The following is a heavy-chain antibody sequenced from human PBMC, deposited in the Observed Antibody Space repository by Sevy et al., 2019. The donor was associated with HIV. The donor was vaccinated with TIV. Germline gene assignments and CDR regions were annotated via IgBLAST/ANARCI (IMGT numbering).Heavy chain of an antibody. D-gene: IGHD6-13*01. V-gene: IGHV3-30-3*01. CDR2: ISYDGTDK. Sequence: GGSLRLSYAASRFTFSNYAMHWVRQTPGKGLEWVAVISYDGTDKYYAESVKGRFTISRDNSNNTVFLQMNSLRLEDTAVYYCARVRTDYSSSWHVWDYWGQGTLVTVSS. J-gene: IGHJ4*02. CDR3: ARVRTDYSSSWHVWDY. CDR1: RFTFSNYA.